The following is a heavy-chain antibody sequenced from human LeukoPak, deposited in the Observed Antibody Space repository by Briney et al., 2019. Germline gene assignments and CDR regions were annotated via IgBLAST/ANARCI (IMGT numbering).Heavy chain of an antibody. J-gene: IGHJ6*03. CDR2: ISGSSSYI. Sequence: GGSLRLSCAASGFTFTSYSMNWVRQAPGKGLEWASSISGSSSYIYYADSVRGRFTISRDNAKNSLYLQMNSLRAEDTAMYYCARDHPLAARPSYYMDVWGKGTTVAVSS. CDR3: ARDHPLAARPSYYMDV. V-gene: IGHV3-21*01. CDR1: GFTFTSYS. D-gene: IGHD6-6*01.